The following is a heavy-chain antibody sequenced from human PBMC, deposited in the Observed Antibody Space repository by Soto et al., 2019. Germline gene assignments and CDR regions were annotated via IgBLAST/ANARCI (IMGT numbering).Heavy chain of an antibody. CDR2: IYYSGST. CDR1: GGSISSSSYY. Sequence: SETLSLTCTVSGGSISSSSYYWGWIRQPPGKGLEWIGSIYYSGSTYYNPSLKSRVTISVDTSKNQFSLKLSSVTAADTAVYYCARLVEDSSSYNENPLAGWFDPWGQGTLVTVSS. V-gene: IGHV4-39*01. J-gene: IGHJ5*02. D-gene: IGHD6-6*01. CDR3: ARLVEDSSSYNENPLAGWFDP.